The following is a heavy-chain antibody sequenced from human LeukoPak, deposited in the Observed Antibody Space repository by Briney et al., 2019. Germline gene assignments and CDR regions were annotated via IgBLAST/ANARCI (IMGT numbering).Heavy chain of an antibody. CDR2: ISSSGSTI. D-gene: IGHD3-22*01. CDR1: GFTFSDYY. CDR3: ARDYYYDSSGYYGY. V-gene: IGHV3-11*01. J-gene: IGHJ4*02. Sequence: GGSLRLSCAASGFTFSDYYMSWIRQAPGKGLEWVSYISSSGSTIYYADSVKGRFTISGDNAKNSLYLQMNSLRAEDTAVYYCARDYYYDSSGYYGYWGQGTLVTVSS.